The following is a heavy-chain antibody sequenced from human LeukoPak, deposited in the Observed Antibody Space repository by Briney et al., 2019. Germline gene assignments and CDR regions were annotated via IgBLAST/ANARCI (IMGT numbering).Heavy chain of an antibody. D-gene: IGHD2-2*01. J-gene: IGHJ4*02. Sequence: GESLKISCRGSGYSFTTYWIGWVRQMPEKGLEWMGIIYPGDSDTRYSPSFQGQVTMSADKSINTAYLQWSSLKAPDTAMYYCARRQGCSSTSCPPDSWGQGTLVTVSS. CDR1: GYSFTTYW. CDR2: IYPGDSDT. V-gene: IGHV5-51*01. CDR3: ARRQGCSSTSCPPDS.